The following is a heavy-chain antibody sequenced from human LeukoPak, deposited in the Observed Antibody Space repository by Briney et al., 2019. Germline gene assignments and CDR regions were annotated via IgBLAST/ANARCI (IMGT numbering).Heavy chain of an antibody. D-gene: IGHD1-14*01. CDR3: ATSPLTAPEPRRHADNWFDP. CDR2: FDPEDGET. CDR1: GYTLTELS. Sequence: ASVKVSCKVSGYTLTELSMHWVRQAPGKGLEWMGGFDPEDGETIYAQKFQGRVTMTEDTSTDTAYMGLSSLRSEDTAVYYCATSPLTAPEPRRHADNWFDPWGQGTLVTVSS. J-gene: IGHJ5*02. V-gene: IGHV1-24*01.